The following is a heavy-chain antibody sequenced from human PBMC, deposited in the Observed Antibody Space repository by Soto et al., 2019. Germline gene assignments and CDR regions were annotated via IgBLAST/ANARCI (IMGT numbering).Heavy chain of an antibody. V-gene: IGHV1-69*02. CDR2: IIPILGVA. D-gene: IGHD3-10*01. CDR1: GGTFSSYT. Sequence: SVKVSCKASGGTFSSYTISWVRQAPGQGLEWMGRIIPILGVANYAQKFQGRVTITADKSTSTAYMELSSLRSEDTAVYYCARVGLEFGELSMWGQGTLVTVSS. CDR3: ARVGLEFGELSM. J-gene: IGHJ4*02.